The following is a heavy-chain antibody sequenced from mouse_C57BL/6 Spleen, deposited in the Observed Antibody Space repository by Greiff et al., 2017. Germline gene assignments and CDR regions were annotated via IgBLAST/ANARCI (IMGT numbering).Heavy chain of an antibody. CDR1: GYTFTDYY. J-gene: IGHJ1*03. D-gene: IGHD2-2*01. Sequence: EVQLQQSGPELVKPGASVKISCKASGYTFTDYYMNWVKQSHGKSLEWIGDINPNNGGTSYNQKFKGKATLTVDKSSSTAYMELRSLTAEDSAVYYCAREGYDPLYWYFDVGGTGTTVTVSS. CDR3: AREGYDPLYWYFDV. CDR2: INPNNGGT. V-gene: IGHV1-26*01.